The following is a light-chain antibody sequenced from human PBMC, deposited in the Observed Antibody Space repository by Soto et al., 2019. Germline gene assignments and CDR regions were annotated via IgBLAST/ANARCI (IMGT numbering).Light chain of an antibody. Sequence: QSALTQPASVSGSPGQSITISCTGTRSDVGGYNFVSWYQQFPGKAPKLMIYEVRNRPSGISSRFSGSKSGNTASLTISGLQAEDEADYYCSSYTSSGTLEVFGTGTKLTVL. V-gene: IGLV2-14*01. CDR1: RSDVGGYNF. CDR2: EVR. CDR3: SSYTSSGTLEV. J-gene: IGLJ1*01.